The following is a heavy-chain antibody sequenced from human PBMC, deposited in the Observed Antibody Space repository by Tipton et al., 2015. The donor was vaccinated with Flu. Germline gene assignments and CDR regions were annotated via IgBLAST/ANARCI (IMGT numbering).Heavy chain of an antibody. J-gene: IGHJ6*02. CDR1: GGSFSGYY. V-gene: IGHV4-34*01. CDR3: ARSVVGSGSQYPVGYYYYGMDV. Sequence: TLSLTCVVHGGSFSGYYWSWIRRSPGKGLEWIGEIDHSGTTNYSPSLKRRVNISRDTSKIQFSLNMGSVTAADTAVYYCARSVVGSGSQYPVGYYYYGMDVWGQGTTVTVSS. D-gene: IGHD3-10*01. CDR2: IDHSGTT.